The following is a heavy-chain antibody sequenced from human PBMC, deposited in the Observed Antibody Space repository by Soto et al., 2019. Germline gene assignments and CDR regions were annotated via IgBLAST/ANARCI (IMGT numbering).Heavy chain of an antibody. CDR2: MHPNSGNT. D-gene: IGHD4-4*01. V-gene: IGHV1-8*01. CDR1: GYTFTSYD. CDR3: ARGRWRDDNSNHYYYYYMDV. Sequence: QVQLVQSGAEVKKPGASVKVSCKASGYTFTSYDINWVRQATGQGLEWMGWMHPNSGNTGYAQKFQGRVTMTRNTSISTAYMELSSLRSEDTAVYYCARGRWRDDNSNHYYYYYMDVWGKGTTVTVSS. J-gene: IGHJ6*03.